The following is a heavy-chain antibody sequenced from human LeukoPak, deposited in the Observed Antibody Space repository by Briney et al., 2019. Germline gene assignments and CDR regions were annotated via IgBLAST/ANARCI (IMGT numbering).Heavy chain of an antibody. CDR1: GFTFSSYS. J-gene: IGHJ3*02. CDR3: ARDLGALVGATGDAFDI. Sequence: GGSLRLSCAASGFTFSSYSMNWVRQAPGKGLEWVSYISSSSSTIYYADSVKGRFTISRDDAKNSLYLQMHSLRAEDTAVYYCARDLGALVGATGDAFDIWGQGTMVTVSS. CDR2: ISSSSSTI. V-gene: IGHV3-48*01. D-gene: IGHD1-26*01.